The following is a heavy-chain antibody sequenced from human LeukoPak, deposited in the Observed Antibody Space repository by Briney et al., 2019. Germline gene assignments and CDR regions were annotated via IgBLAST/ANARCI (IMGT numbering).Heavy chain of an antibody. D-gene: IGHD5-12*01. V-gene: IGHV3-30*02. CDR1: GFTFSSYG. CDR2: IRYDGSNK. CDR3: AKDRLTLRYFDY. Sequence: GGSLRLSCAASGFTFSSYGMHWVRQAPGKGLEWVAFIRYDGSNKYYADSVKGRFTISRDNSKNTLYLQMNSLRAEDTAVYYCAKDRLTLRYFDYWGQGTLVTVSS. J-gene: IGHJ4*02.